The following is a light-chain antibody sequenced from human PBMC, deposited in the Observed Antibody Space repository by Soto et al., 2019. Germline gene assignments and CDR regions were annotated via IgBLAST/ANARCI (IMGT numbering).Light chain of an antibody. V-gene: IGLV2-8*01. CDR3: SSSAGSSTL. CDR1: SSDVGVYNY. J-gene: IGLJ2*01. Sequence: QSVLTQPPSASGSPGQSVTISCTGSSSDVGVYNYVSWYKQHPGKAPKLVIYEVTRRPSDVPDRFSGSKSGDTASLTVSGLQTEDEADYYCSSSAGSSTLFGGGTKLTVL. CDR2: EVT.